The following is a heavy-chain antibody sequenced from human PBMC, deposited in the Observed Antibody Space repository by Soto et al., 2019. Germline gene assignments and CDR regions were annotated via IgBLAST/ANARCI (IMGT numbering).Heavy chain of an antibody. CDR1: GYTFSAYD. D-gene: IGHD3-10*01. CDR2: IRAYNGDT. Sequence: GASVKVSCKTSGYTFSAYDIYWVRQAPGQGLEWMGWIRAYNGDTNYAQKFQTRVTMTTDKYTDTAYMDLRSLTSDDTAIYYCARAGAAPYYYYGLDVWGQGNTVTVSS. J-gene: IGHJ6*02. CDR3: ARAGAAPYYYYGLDV. V-gene: IGHV1-18*01.